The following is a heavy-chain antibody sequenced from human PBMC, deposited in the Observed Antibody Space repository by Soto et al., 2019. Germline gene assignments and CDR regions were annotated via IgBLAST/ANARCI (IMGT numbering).Heavy chain of an antibody. D-gene: IGHD2-15*01. J-gene: IGHJ4*02. CDR1: GYTFTSYD. CDR2: MNPNSGNT. CDR3: ARGEHYSPGVAATGGDY. V-gene: IGHV1-8*01. Sequence: GASVKVSCKASGYTFTSYDINWVRQATGQGLEWMGWMNPNSGNTDYAQKLQGRVTMTTDTSMSTAYMELRSLRSDDTAVYYCARGEHYSPGVAATGGDYWGQGTLVTVSS.